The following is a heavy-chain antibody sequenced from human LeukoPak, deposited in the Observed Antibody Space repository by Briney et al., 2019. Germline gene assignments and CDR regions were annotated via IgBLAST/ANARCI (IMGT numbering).Heavy chain of an antibody. D-gene: IGHD3-16*01. V-gene: IGHV3-64*01. Sequence: GGSLRLSCAASGFTFSSYAMHRVRQAPGKGLEYVSAISSNGGSTYYANSVKGRFTISRDNSKNTLYLQMGSLRAEDMAVYYCARVYVWGSSRLVGPLDYWGQGTLVTVSS. CDR1: GFTFSSYA. CDR2: ISSNGGST. CDR3: ARVYVWGSSRLVGPLDY. J-gene: IGHJ4*02.